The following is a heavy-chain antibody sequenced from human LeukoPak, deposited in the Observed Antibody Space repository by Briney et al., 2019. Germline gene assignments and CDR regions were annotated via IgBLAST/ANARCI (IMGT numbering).Heavy chain of an antibody. V-gene: IGHV3-11*01. CDR1: GFIFSDYY. J-gene: IGHJ4*02. CDR3: ARDPGSGYEEHFDY. CDR2: ISSSGSTM. Sequence: HPGGSLRLSCAASGFIFSDYYMSWIRQAPGKGLEWVSYISSSGSTMYYTDSVKGRFTISRDNAKDSLYLQMNSLRAEDTAVYYCARDPGSGYEEHFDYWGQGTLVTVSS. D-gene: IGHD5-12*01.